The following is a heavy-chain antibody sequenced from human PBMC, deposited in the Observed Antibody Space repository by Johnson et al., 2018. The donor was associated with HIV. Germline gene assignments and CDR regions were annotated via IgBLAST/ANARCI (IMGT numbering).Heavy chain of an antibody. Sequence: VQLVESGGGVVRSGGSLRLSCAASGFTFTDYQMSWIRQAPGKGLEWVSVLFSGGTTYYADSVKGRFTISRDNSKNTLYLKMNSLRAEDTAVYYCARACRDGYTCDAFDIWGQGTMVTVSS. D-gene: IGHD5-24*01. CDR1: GFTFTDYQ. CDR2: LFSGGTT. J-gene: IGHJ3*02. V-gene: IGHV3-66*01. CDR3: ARACRDGYTCDAFDI.